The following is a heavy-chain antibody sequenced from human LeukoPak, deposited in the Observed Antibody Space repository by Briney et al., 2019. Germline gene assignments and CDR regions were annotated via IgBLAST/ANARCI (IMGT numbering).Heavy chain of an antibody. CDR1: GGSISSGSYY. J-gene: IGHJ4*02. V-gene: IGHV4-61*10. Sequence: SETLSLTCTVSGGSISSGSYYWSWIRQPAGKGLEWIGEINHSGSTNYNPSLKSRVTISVDTSKNQFSLKLSSVTAADTAVYYCARVQRLVAANWGQGTLATVSS. D-gene: IGHD2-15*01. CDR2: INHSGST. CDR3: ARVQRLVAAN.